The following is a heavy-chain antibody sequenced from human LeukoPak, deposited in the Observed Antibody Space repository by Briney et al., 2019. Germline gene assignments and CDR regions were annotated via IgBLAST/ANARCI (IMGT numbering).Heavy chain of an antibody. CDR2: ISVYNGNT. Sequence: ASVKVSCKASGYTFSSYGISWVRQAPGQGLEWMAWISVYNGNTKYAQRFQGRVTMTTDTSTSTAYMELRSLKSDDTAVYYCARDQYDYVWDSHRPYFDNWGQGTLVTVSP. J-gene: IGHJ4*02. CDR1: GYTFSSYG. CDR3: ARDQYDYVWDSHRPYFDN. D-gene: IGHD3-16*02. V-gene: IGHV1-18*01.